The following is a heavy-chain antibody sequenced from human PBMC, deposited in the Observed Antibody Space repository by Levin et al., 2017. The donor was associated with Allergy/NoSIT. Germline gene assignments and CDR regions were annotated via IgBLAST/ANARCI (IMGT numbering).Heavy chain of an antibody. CDR1: GFTFSSYA. Sequence: GSLRLSCAASGFTFSSYAMHWVRQAPGKGLEWVAVISYDGSNKYYADSVKGRFTISRDNSKNTLYLQMNSLRAEDTAVYYCARDSIYSSYWYFDLWGRGTLVTVSS. D-gene: IGHD5-18*01. J-gene: IGHJ2*01. CDR3: ARDSIYSSYWYFDL. CDR2: ISYDGSNK. V-gene: IGHV3-30*04.